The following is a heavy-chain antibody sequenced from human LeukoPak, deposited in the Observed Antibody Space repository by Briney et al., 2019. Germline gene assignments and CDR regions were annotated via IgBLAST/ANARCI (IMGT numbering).Heavy chain of an antibody. CDR1: GGSISSGDYY. V-gene: IGHV4-30-4*01. CDR3: ARTYYYGSGSYIWFDP. J-gene: IGHJ5*02. CDR2: IYYSGST. D-gene: IGHD3-10*01. Sequence: SETLSLTCTVSGGSISSGDYYWSWIRQPPGKGLEWIGYIYYSGSTYYNPSLKSRVTISVDTSKNQFSLKLSSVTAADTAVYYCARTYYYGSGSYIWFDPWGQGTLVTVSS.